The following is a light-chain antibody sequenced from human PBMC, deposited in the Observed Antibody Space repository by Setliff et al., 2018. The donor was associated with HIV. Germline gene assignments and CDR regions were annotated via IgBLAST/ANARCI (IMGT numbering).Light chain of an antibody. CDR3: SSYVSGDTRI. V-gene: IGLV2-14*03. CDR2: DVT. Sequence: QSVLTQPASVSGSPGQSITISCTGSATDIGNYESVSWYQQYPGEVPKRIIYDVTERPSGISSRFSGSKSGNSAFLTISGLQAEDEADYYCSSYVSGDTRIFAGGTKVTVL. J-gene: IGLJ2*01. CDR1: ATDIGNYES.